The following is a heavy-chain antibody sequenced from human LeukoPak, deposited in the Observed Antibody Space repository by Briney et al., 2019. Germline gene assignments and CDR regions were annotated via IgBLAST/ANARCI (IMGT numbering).Heavy chain of an antibody. D-gene: IGHD3-3*01. V-gene: IGHV4-4*09. CDR1: GASISSDY. CDR3: ARLGVEIFGVVTIYYYYYMDV. CDR2: IYTSGST. Sequence: SETLSLTCTVSGASISSDYWSWIRQPPGKRLEWIGYIYTSGSTNYNPSLKSRVTISVDTSKNQFSLKLSSVTAADTAVYYCARLGVEIFGVVTIYYYYYMDVWGKGTTVTVSS. J-gene: IGHJ6*03.